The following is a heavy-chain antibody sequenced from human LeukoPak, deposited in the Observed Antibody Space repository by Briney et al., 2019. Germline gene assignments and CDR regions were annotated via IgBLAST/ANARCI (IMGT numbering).Heavy chain of an antibody. CDR3: ARAAIVGATGGFDY. V-gene: IGHV3-21*01. CDR1: GFTFSSYS. D-gene: IGHD1-26*01. J-gene: IGHJ4*02. CDR2: ISSSSSYI. Sequence: GGPLRLSCAASGFTFSSYSMNWVRQAPGRGLEWVSSISSSSSYIYYADSVKGRFTISRDNAKNSLYLQMNSLRAEDTAVYYCARAAIVGATGGFDYWRQGTLVTVSS.